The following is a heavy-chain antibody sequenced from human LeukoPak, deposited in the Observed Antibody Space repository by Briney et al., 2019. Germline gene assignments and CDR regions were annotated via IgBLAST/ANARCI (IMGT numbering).Heavy chain of an antibody. D-gene: IGHD2-15*01. V-gene: IGHV1-18*01. J-gene: IGHJ3*02. CDR1: GYTFTSYG. Sequence: ASVKVSCKASGYTFTSYGISWVRQAPGQGLEWMGWISAYNGNTNYAQKLQGRVTMTTDTSTSTAYMELRSLRSDDTAVYYCARDCSGGSCYPAPTIGDAFDIWGQGTMVTVSS. CDR3: ARDCSGGSCYPAPTIGDAFDI. CDR2: ISAYNGNT.